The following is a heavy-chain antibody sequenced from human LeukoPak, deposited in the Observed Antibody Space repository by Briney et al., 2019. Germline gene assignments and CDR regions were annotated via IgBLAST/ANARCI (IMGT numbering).Heavy chain of an antibody. CDR1: GYTFTSYD. J-gene: IGHJ6*03. CDR3: ARVTGYGDYVYMDV. CDR2: MNPNSGNT. V-gene: IGHV1-8*03. D-gene: IGHD4-17*01. Sequence: ASVKVSCKASGYTFTSYDINWVRQATGQGLEWMGWMNPNSGNTGYAQKFQGRVTITRNTSISTAYMELSSLRSEDTAVYYCARVTGYGDYVYMDVWGKGTTVTISS.